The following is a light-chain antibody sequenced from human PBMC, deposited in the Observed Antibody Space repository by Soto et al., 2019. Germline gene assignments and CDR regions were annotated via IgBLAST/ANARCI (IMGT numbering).Light chain of an antibody. Sequence: QSVLTQPPSASGTPGRRVTISCSGSSSNIGSYTVNWYQQLPGTAPKLLIYRNDQRPSGVPDRFSGSRSGTSASLAISGLQSEDEADYYCAAWIGSLESRVFGGGTKLTVL. CDR2: RND. CDR1: SSNIGSYT. J-gene: IGLJ2*01. V-gene: IGLV1-44*01. CDR3: AAWIGSLESRV.